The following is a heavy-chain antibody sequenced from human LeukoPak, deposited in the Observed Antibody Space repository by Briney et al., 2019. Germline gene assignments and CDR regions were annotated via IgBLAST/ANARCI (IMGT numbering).Heavy chain of an antibody. CDR3: ARARRTYDILTGYHPMGAFDI. CDR1: GYTFTGYY. D-gene: IGHD3-9*01. CDR2: INPNSGGT. Sequence: ASVKVSCKASGYTFTGYYMHWVRQAPGQGLEWMGWINPNSGGTNYAQKFQGRVTMTRDTSISTAYMELSGLRSDDTAVYYCARARRTYDILTGYHPMGAFDIWGQGTMVTVPS. J-gene: IGHJ3*02. V-gene: IGHV1-2*02.